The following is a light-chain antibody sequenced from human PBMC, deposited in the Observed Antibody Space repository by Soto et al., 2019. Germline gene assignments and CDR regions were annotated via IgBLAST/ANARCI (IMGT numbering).Light chain of an antibody. CDR3: SSYTSSSTYV. J-gene: IGLJ1*01. CDR2: EVS. CDR1: SSDVGVYNY. V-gene: IGLV2-14*01. Sequence: QSVLTQPASVSGSPGQSITISCTGTSSDVGVYNYVSWYQQHPGKAPKLMIYEVSNRPSGVSNRFSGSKSGNTASLTISGLQAEDEADYYCSSYTSSSTYVFGTGTKVTVX.